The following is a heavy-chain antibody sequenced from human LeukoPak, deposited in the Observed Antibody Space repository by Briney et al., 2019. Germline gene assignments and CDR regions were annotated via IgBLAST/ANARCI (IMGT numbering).Heavy chain of an antibody. D-gene: IGHD3-22*01. CDR1: GVSLSGYY. Sequence: SETLSLICAVSGVSLSGYYWGWIRQTPGKGLEWIGEINHSGRTNYNPSLKSRVTISADTSKNQFSLKLSSVTAADTAVYYCARTLYYYDSSGYPLEAFDIWGQGTMVTVSS. J-gene: IGHJ3*02. CDR2: INHSGRT. V-gene: IGHV4-34*01. CDR3: ARTLYYYDSSGYPLEAFDI.